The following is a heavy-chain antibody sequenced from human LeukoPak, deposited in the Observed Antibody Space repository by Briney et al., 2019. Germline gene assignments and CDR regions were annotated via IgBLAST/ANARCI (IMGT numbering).Heavy chain of an antibody. CDR2: INQDGSEK. J-gene: IGHJ4*02. Sequence: GGSLRLSCVASGFTFNLHWMSWVRQAPGKGLEWVANINQDGSEKYYLDSGRGRFTISRDNAKNLLDLQMNSLRAEDTAVYYCARTDSGVIMLYTIRSAFWGQGTLVTVSS. V-gene: IGHV3-7*01. D-gene: IGHD2-8*01. CDR3: ARTDSGVIMLYTIRSAF. CDR1: GFTFNLHW.